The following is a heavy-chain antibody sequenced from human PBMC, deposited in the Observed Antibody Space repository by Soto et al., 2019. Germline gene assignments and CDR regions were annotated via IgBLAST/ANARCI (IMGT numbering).Heavy chain of an antibody. CDR2: IYSGGST. Sequence: GGSLRLSCAASGFTVSSNYMSWVRQAPGKGLEWVSVIYSGGSTYYADSVKGRFTISRDNSKNTRYLQMNSLRAEETARYYCARDLVLGTHSSSWLLSGYYYYGMDVWGQGTTVTVSS. V-gene: IGHV3-53*01. J-gene: IGHJ6*02. CDR3: ARDLVLGTHSSSWLLSGYYYYGMDV. CDR1: GFTVSSNY. D-gene: IGHD6-13*01.